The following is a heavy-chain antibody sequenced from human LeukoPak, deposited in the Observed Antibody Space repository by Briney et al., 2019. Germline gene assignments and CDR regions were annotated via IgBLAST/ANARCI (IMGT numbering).Heavy chain of an antibody. CDR2: IIYSGNT. CDR1: GDSISNHY. Sequence: SQTLSLTCNVSGDSISNHYWSWIRQPPGKGLVWIGYIIYSGNTHYNPYLKSRVTMSVDPSKNQFSLRLSSVTPADTAVYYCARDRGEGIVGTFDYWGQGTLVTVSS. D-gene: IGHD1-26*01. CDR3: ARDRGEGIVGTFDY. J-gene: IGHJ4*02. V-gene: IGHV4-59*11.